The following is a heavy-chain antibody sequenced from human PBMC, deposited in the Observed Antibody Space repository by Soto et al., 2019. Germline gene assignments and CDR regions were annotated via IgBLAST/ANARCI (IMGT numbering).Heavy chain of an antibody. V-gene: IGHV4-34*01. CDR3: ARVVVVAAMAAFDI. J-gene: IGHJ3*02. CDR2: INHSGST. Sequence: SETLSLTCAVYGGSFSGYYWSWIRQPPGKGLEWIGEINHSGSTNYNPSLKSRVTISVDTSKNQFSLKLSSVTAADTAVYYCARVVVVAAMAAFDIWGQGTMVTVS. D-gene: IGHD2-15*01. CDR1: GGSFSGYY.